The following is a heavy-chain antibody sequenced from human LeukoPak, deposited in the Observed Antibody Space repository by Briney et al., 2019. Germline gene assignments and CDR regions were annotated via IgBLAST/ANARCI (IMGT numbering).Heavy chain of an antibody. J-gene: IGHJ6*03. CDR1: GFIYEDYA. CDR3: AKPGAAGCKDYMDV. D-gene: IGHD6-25*01. CDR2: ISWNSGRI. Sequence: PSRSLRLSCAPSGFIYEDYAMLWTRQAPGKGLEWVSGISWNSGRIGYADSVRGRFTISRDNAKNSLFLQMNSLRADDMALYYCAKPGAAGCKDYMDVWGKGTTVTVSS. V-gene: IGHV3-9*03.